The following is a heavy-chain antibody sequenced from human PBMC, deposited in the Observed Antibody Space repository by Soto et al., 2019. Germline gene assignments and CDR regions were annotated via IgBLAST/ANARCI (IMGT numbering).Heavy chain of an antibody. V-gene: IGHV4-39*01. CDR3: ARGGIPPSGYGIAYAMDV. Sequence: QLQLQESGPGLVRPSETLSLTCTVSGVSISGSRYYWGWIRQPAGRGLEWIGNVDYSGSTYYTPSLRTRVTPYVDTSKSPCSLRLDSVTAADTALYYCARGGIPPSGYGIAYAMDVWGQGTTVTVSS. CDR1: GVSISGSRYY. D-gene: IGHD2-21*01. CDR2: VDYSGST. J-gene: IGHJ6*02.